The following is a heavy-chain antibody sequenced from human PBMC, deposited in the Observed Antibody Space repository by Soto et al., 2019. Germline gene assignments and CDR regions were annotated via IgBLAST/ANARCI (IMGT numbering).Heavy chain of an antibody. V-gene: IGHV3-7*01. CDR1: GFTFSSYA. Sequence: LRLSCAASGFTFSSYAMSWVRQAPGKGLEWVANIKGDGILKYYMDSVKGRFIISRDNAKNSLHLQMNSLRDEDTAVYYCARYESSGPAVWWGQGTLVTVSS. CDR2: IKGDGILK. J-gene: IGHJ4*02. CDR3: ARYESSGPAVW. D-gene: IGHD3-22*01.